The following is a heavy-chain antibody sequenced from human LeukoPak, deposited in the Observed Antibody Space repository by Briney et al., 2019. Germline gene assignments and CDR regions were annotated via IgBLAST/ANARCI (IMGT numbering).Heavy chain of an antibody. V-gene: IGHV4-59*05. Sequence: PSETLSLTCTVSGGSISSYYWSWIRQPPGKGLEWIGSIYYSGSTYYNPSLKSRVTISVDTSKNQFSLKLSSVTAADTAVYYCARTPYFTIFGVVIIPWFDPWGQGTLVTVSS. D-gene: IGHD3-3*01. CDR1: GGSISSYY. CDR2: IYYSGST. J-gene: IGHJ5*02. CDR3: ARTPYFTIFGVVIIPWFDP.